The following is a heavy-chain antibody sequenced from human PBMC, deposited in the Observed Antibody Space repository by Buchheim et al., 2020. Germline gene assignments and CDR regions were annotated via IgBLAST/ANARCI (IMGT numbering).Heavy chain of an antibody. J-gene: IGHJ4*02. D-gene: IGHD2-2*01. CDR1: GGSISGGGDY. CDR2: IAYSGST. V-gene: IGHV4-31*03. Sequence: QVQLQESGPGLVRPSQTLSLTCTVSGGSISGGGDYWTWIRQHPGKGLEWIGYIAYSGSTYYNPSLKSRVTISVDTSKNQFSLKLSSVTAADTAVYYCARNIVVVPAALDYWGQGTL. CDR3: ARNIVVVPAALDY.